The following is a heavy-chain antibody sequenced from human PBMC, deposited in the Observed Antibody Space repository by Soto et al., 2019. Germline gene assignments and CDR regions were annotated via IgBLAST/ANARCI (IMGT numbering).Heavy chain of an antibody. CDR2: IYRGGDT. Sequence: EVQLVESGGGLIQPGGSLRLSCAVSGFTVSYNYMNWVRQAPGKGLEWVSVIYRGGDTFYADSVKGRFTISRDNSKNTLYLQMNCLRAEDTAVYYCARGMYGSGSYYIGDAFDMWGQGTMVTVSS. V-gene: IGHV3-53*01. J-gene: IGHJ3*02. D-gene: IGHD3-10*01. CDR1: GFTVSYNY. CDR3: ARGMYGSGSYYIGDAFDM.